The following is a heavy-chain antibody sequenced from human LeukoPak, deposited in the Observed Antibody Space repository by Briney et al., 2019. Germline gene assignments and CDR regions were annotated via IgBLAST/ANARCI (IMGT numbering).Heavy chain of an antibody. V-gene: IGHV3-48*03. CDR2: ISSSGSTI. Sequence: PGGSLRLSCAASGFTFSSYEMNWVRQAPGKGLEWVSYISSSGSTIYYEDSVKGRFTISRDNAKNSLYLQMNSLRAEDTAVYYCARDAVGARVDAFDIWGQGTMVTVSS. CDR1: GFTFSSYE. D-gene: IGHD1-26*01. J-gene: IGHJ3*02. CDR3: ARDAVGARVDAFDI.